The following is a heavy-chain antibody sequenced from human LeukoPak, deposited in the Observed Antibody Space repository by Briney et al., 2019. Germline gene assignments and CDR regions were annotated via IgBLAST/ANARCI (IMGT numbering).Heavy chain of an antibody. V-gene: IGHV1-18*01. CDR3: ARDAISVVVVAATPDY. CDR1: GYTFTSYG. D-gene: IGHD2-15*01. J-gene: IGHJ4*02. Sequence: GASVKVSCKASGYTFTSYGISWVRQAPGQGLEWMGWISAYNGNTNYAQKLQGRVTMTTDTSTSTAYMELRSLRSDDTAMYYCARDAISVVVVAATPDYWGQGTLVTVSS. CDR2: ISAYNGNT.